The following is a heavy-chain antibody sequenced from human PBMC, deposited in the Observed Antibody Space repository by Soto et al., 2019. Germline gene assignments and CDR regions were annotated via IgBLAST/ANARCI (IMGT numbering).Heavy chain of an antibody. CDR3: ERWYGGNSGDY. CDR1: GYTFTSYD. J-gene: IGHJ4*02. D-gene: IGHD2-21*02. Sequence: QVQLVQSGAEVKKPGASVKVSCKASGYTFTSYDINWVRQATGQGPEWMGWMNPNSGDTHYAQTFQGRVTMTRNTSKSTAYMELSSLRSEDTDMYYCERWYGGNSGDYWGQGTLVTVSS. V-gene: IGHV1-8*01. CDR2: MNPNSGDT.